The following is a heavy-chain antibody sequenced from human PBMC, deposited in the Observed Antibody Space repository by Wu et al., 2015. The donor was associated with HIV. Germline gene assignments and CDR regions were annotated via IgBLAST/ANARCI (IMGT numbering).Heavy chain of an antibody. CDR1: GGTFSSYA. Sequence: QVHLVQSGAEVKKPGSSVKVSCKASGGTFSSYAISWVRQAPGQGLEWMGGIIPIFGTANYAQKFQTRVTITADESTSTAYMELSSLRSEDTAVYYCARGPIFGVAEHYYYYYMDVWDKGTTVTVSS. J-gene: IGHJ6*03. CDR3: ARGPIFGVAEHYYYYYMDV. CDR2: IIPIFGTA. D-gene: IGHD3-3*01. V-gene: IGHV1-69*12.